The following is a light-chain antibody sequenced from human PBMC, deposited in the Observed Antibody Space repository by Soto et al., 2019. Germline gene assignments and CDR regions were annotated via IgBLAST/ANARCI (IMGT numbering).Light chain of an antibody. CDR1: SSDGGGYNY. V-gene: IGLV2-14*01. J-gene: IGLJ2*01. CDR2: DVS. CDR3: SSYTSSSTRKV. Sequence: QSALTQPASVSGSPGQSITISCTGTSSDGGGYNYVSWYQQHPGKAPKLMIYDVSNRPSGVSNRFSGSKSGNTASLTISGLQAEDEADYYCSSYTSSSTRKVFGGGTQLTVL.